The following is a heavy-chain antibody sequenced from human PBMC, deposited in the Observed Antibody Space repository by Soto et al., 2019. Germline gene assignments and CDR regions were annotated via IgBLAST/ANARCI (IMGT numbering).Heavy chain of an antibody. CDR3: ARSIVVVPAAMRQQLDHLDY. Sequence: ASVKVSCKASGGTFSSYAISWVRQAPGQGLEWMGGIIPIFGTANYAQKFQGRVTITADESTSTAYMELSSLRSEDTAVYYCARSIVVVPAAMRQQLDHLDYWGQGTLVTVSS. D-gene: IGHD2-2*01. CDR2: IIPIFGTA. CDR1: GGTFSSYA. J-gene: IGHJ4*02. V-gene: IGHV1-69*13.